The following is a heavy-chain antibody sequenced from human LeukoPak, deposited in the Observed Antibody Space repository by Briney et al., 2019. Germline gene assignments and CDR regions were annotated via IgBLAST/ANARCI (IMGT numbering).Heavy chain of an antibody. Sequence: GESLKISCKGSEYSFTNYWIGWVRQMPGKGLEWMGIIYPGDSDTRYSPSFQGQVTISADKSISTAYLQWSSLKASDTAMYYCARSEELGVHGFDYWGQGTLVTVSS. CDR2: IYPGDSDT. J-gene: IGHJ4*02. CDR1: EYSFTNYW. V-gene: IGHV5-51*01. D-gene: IGHD7-27*01. CDR3: ARSEELGVHGFDY.